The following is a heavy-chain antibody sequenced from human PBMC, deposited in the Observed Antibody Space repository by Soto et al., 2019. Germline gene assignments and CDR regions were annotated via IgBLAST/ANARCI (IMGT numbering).Heavy chain of an antibody. D-gene: IGHD1-1*01. V-gene: IGHV1-18*01. CDR3: ARGRYGDY. J-gene: IGHJ4*02. Sequence: QVHLVQSGAEVKKPGASVKVSCKGSGYGFTTYGITWVRQAPGQGLEWMAWSSAHNGNTNYAQKLQGRVTVTRDTSTSTAYMELRSLRSYDTAVYYCARGRYGDYWGQGALVTVCS. CDR2: SSAHNGNT. CDR1: GYGFTTYG.